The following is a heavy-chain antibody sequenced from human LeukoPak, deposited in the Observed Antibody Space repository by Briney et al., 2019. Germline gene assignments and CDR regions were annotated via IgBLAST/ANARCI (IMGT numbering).Heavy chain of an antibody. CDR1: GYTFTSYG. CDR2: ISTYNGNT. V-gene: IGHV1-18*01. CDR3: ARDRSDLWSGPQRH. D-gene: IGHD3-3*01. Sequence: ASVKVSCKASGYTFTSYGISWLRQAPGQGLEWMGWISTYNGNTNYAQKLQGRVTMTTDTSTSTAYMELRSLRSDDTAVYYCARDRSDLWSGPQRHWGQGTLVTVSS. J-gene: IGHJ4*02.